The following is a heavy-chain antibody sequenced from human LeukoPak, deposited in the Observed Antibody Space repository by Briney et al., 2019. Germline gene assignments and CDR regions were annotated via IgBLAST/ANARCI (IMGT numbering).Heavy chain of an antibody. D-gene: IGHD1-7*01. V-gene: IGHV3-74*01. CDR3: ARGGTYSYEQVGY. CDR2: INSDGSST. CDR1: GFTFSGYW. Sequence: PGGSLSLSCAASGFTFSGYWLHWVGQPPGKGLVWVSRINSDGSSTSYADSVKGRFTISRDNAKNTLYLQMNSLRAEDTAVYYCARGGTYSYEQVGYWGQGALVTVSS. J-gene: IGHJ4*02.